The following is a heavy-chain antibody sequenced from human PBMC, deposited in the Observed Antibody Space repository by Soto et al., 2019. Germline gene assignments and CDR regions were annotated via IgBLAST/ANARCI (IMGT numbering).Heavy chain of an antibody. J-gene: IGHJ4*02. V-gene: IGHV3-33*01. CDR3: ARDAYLGSGSYAY. D-gene: IGHD3-10*01. Sequence: QVQLVESGGGVVQPGRSLRLSCAASGFTFSTYGMHWVRQAPGKGLEWVAVIWYDGSNEHYADSMKGRFTISRDDSKNTLYLQMNSLRAEETAVYYCARDAYLGSGSYAYWGQGTLVTVSS. CDR1: GFTFSTYG. CDR2: IWYDGSNE.